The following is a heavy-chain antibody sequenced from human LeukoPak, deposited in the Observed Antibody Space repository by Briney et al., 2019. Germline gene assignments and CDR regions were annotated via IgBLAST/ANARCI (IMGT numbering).Heavy chain of an antibody. CDR3: ARDLYDSSGYSDY. V-gene: IGHV3-66*01. D-gene: IGHD3-22*01. CDR2: IYSGGST. Sequence: GGSLRLSCAASGFTVSSNYMSWVRQAPGKGLEWVSVIYSGGSTYYADSVKGRFTISRDNSKNTLYLQMNSLRAEDTAVYYCARDLYDSSGYSDYWGQGTLSPSPQ. CDR1: GFTVSSNY. J-gene: IGHJ4*02.